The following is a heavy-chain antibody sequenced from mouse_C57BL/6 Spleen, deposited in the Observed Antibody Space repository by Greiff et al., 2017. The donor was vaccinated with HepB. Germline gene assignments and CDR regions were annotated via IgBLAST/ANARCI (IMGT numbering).Heavy chain of an antibody. V-gene: IGHV1-64*01. Sequence: QVQLKQPGAELVKPGASVKLSCKASGYTFTSYWMHWVKQRPGQGLEWIGMIHPNSGSTNYNEKFKSKATLTVDKSSSTAYMQLSSLTSEDSAVYYCAPGSSSWFAYWGQGTLVTVSA. J-gene: IGHJ3*01. CDR2: IHPNSGST. CDR1: GYTFTSYW. CDR3: APGSSSWFAY. D-gene: IGHD1-1*01.